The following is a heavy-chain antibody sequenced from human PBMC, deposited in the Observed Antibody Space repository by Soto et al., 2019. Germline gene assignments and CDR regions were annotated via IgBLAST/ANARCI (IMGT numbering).Heavy chain of an antibody. D-gene: IGHD2-15*01. J-gene: IGHJ5*02. V-gene: IGHV4-31*03. CDR2: IYYSGST. CDR1: GGSISSGGYY. Sequence: QVQLQESGPGLVKPSQTLSLTCTVSGGSISSGGYYWSWIRQHPGKGLEWIGYIYYSGSTYYNPPLKSRVPIAVDASKIQFSLMLSSVTAADTAVYYCARVRYCSGGSCYPRFDPWGPGPLVTVSS. CDR3: ARVRYCSGGSCYPRFDP.